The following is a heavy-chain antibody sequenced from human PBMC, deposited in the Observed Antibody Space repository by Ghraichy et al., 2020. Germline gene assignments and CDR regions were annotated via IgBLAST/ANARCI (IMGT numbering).Heavy chain of an antibody. CDR1: GFTVSGNY. V-gene: IGHV3-66*02. CDR3: ARDVNFDY. Sequence: GGSLRLSCAASGFTVSGNYMSWVRQTPGKGLEWVSTFYSAARSYNADSVKGRFTISRDDSKNTLYLQMNSLKPEDTAVYYCARDVNFDYWGQGTLVTVSS. D-gene: IGHD3-10*02. J-gene: IGHJ4*02. CDR2: FYSAARS.